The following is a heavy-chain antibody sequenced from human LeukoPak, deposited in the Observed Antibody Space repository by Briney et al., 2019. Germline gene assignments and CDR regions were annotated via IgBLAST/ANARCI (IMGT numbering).Heavy chain of an antibody. CDR3: ARKVDWGHYFDY. D-gene: IGHD3-9*01. CDR2: INPTDGIT. CDR1: GYTFTSYS. Sequence: ASVKVSCKASGYTFTSYSIHWVRQAPGQGLKWLGIINPTDGITTYAQRSQGRITMTRDTSTGTVYMELSSLGSDDTAVYYCARKVDWGHYFDYWGQGTLVTVSS. J-gene: IGHJ4*02. V-gene: IGHV1-46*01.